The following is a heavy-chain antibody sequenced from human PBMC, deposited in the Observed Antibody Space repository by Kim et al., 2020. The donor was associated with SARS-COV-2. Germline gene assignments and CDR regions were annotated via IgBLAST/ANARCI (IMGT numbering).Heavy chain of an antibody. CDR2: INAGNGNT. D-gene: IGHD6-13*01. V-gene: IGHV1-3*01. CDR1: GHTFTSYA. Sequence: ASVKVSCKASGHTFTSYAMHWVRQAPGQRLEWMGWINAGNGNTKYSQKFQGRVTITRDTSASTAYMELSSLRSEDTAVYYCARTSAAAGTSVFDYWGQGTLVTVSS. CDR3: ARTSAAAGTSVFDY. J-gene: IGHJ4*02.